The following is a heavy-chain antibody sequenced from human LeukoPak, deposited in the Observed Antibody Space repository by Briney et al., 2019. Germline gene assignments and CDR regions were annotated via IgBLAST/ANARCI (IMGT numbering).Heavy chain of an antibody. CDR3: ARSGGYCSSTSCYIRSHYYYYYGMDV. CDR1: GFTFSSYA. V-gene: IGHV3-30*04. CDR2: ISYDGSNK. J-gene: IGHJ6*02. D-gene: IGHD2-2*02. Sequence: GGSLRLSCAASGFTFSSYAMHWVRQAPGKGLEWVAVISYDGSNKYYADSVKGRFTISRDNSKNTLYLQTNSLRAEDTAVYYCARSGGYCSSTSCYIRSHYYYYYGMDVWGQGTTVTVSS.